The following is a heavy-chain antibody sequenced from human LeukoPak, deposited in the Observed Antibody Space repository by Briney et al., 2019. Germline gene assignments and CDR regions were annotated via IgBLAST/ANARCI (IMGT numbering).Heavy chain of an antibody. CDR3: ARQTPGLNYFDF. V-gene: IGHV5-51*01. CDR1: GYSFTSYW. J-gene: IGHJ4*02. CDR2: IYPGDSDT. Sequence: GESLQISCQGSGYSFTSYWIGWVRQMPGKGLEWMGIIYPGDSDTRYSPSFQGQVTISADKSISAAYLQWSSLRASDTAIYYCARQTPGLNYFDFWGQGTLVTVSS. D-gene: IGHD4-23*01.